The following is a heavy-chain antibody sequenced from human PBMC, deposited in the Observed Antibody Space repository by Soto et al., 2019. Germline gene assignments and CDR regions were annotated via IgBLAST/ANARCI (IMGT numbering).Heavy chain of an antibody. D-gene: IGHD2-2*01. V-gene: IGHV4-59*03. J-gene: IGHJ3*01. CDR2: IYDDGTT. Sequence: PSETLSLTCIVSGGSISSYFRSWLRQPPGKGLEWIGYIYDDGTTDYNPSLKSRVTILLAMSKNQFSLKLSSVTAADTAVYYCVSSRSAIYGDALDVWGQGTMVTVSS. CDR3: VSSRSAIYGDALDV. CDR1: GGSISSYF.